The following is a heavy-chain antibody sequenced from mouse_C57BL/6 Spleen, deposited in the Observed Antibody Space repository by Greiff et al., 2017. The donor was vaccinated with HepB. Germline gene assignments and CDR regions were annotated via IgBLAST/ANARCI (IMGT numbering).Heavy chain of an antibody. V-gene: IGHV1-82*01. D-gene: IGHD3-2*02. CDR1: GYAFSSSW. Sequence: QVQLQQSGPELVKPGASVKISCKASGYAFSSSWMNWVKQRPGKGLEWIGRIYPGDGDTNYNGKFKGKATLTADKSSSTAYMQLSSLTSEDSAVYFCARERGLGSYYFDYWGQGTTLTVSS. CDR2: IYPGDGDT. CDR3: ARERGLGSYYFDY. J-gene: IGHJ2*01.